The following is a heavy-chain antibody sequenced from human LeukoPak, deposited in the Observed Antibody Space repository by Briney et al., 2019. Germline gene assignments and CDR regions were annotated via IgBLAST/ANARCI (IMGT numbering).Heavy chain of an antibody. Sequence: GGSLRLSCAASGFTFSSYRMNWVRQAPGKGLEWVSYISSSSSTIYYADSVKGRFTISRDNAKNSLYLQMNSLRAEDTAVYYCARDKMVGPTIFDYWGQGTLVTVSS. V-gene: IGHV3-48*01. D-gene: IGHD1-26*01. CDR2: ISSSSSTI. J-gene: IGHJ4*02. CDR1: GFTFSSYR. CDR3: ARDKMVGPTIFDY.